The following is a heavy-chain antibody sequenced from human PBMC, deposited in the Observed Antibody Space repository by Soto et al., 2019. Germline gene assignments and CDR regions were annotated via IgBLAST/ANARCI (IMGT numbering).Heavy chain of an antibody. J-gene: IGHJ6*02. CDR2: IRSKANSYAT. Sequence: GGSLRLSCAASGFTFSGSAMHWVRQASGKGLEWVGCIRSKANSYATAYAASVKGRFTISRDDSKNTAYLQMNSLKTEDTAVYYCTSHLGYCSGGSCYPTVSPGMDGWGQGTTVTVSS. CDR1: GFTFSGSA. V-gene: IGHV3-73*01. D-gene: IGHD2-15*01. CDR3: TSHLGYCSGGSCYPTVSPGMDG.